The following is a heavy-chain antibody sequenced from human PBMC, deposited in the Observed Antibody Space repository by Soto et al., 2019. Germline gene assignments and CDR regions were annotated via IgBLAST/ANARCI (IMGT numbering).Heavy chain of an antibody. Sequence: EVQLVESGGGLVKPGGSLRLSCAASGFTFSNAWMSWVRQAPGKGLEWVGLIKKKADGGTTDYAAPLKGRFTISRDDSKNTLYLQMSSLKTEDTAVYYCAKWGMGGIAEWELLPEWGYGMDVWGQGTTVTVSS. J-gene: IGHJ6*02. CDR1: GFTFSNAW. CDR2: IKKKADGGTT. V-gene: IGHV3-15*01. CDR3: AKWGMGGIAEWELLPEWGYGMDV. D-gene: IGHD1-26*01.